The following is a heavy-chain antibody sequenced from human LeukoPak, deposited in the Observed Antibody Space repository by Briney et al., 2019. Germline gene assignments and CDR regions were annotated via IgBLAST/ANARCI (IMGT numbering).Heavy chain of an antibody. D-gene: IGHD6-19*01. J-gene: IGHJ4*02. CDR3: ARVAVAFDY. CDR2: INHSGST. Sequence: KPSETLCLTCAVYGESFSGYYWSWIRQPPGKGLEWIGEINHSGSTNYNPSLKSRVTISVDTSKNEFSLKLSSVTAADTAVYYCARVAVAFDYWGQGTLVTVSS. CDR1: GESFSGYY. V-gene: IGHV4-34*01.